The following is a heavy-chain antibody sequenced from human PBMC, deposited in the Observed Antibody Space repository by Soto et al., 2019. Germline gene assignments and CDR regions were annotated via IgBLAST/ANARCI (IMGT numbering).Heavy chain of an antibody. V-gene: IGHV3-23*01. CDR2: ISGTGGST. D-gene: IGHD1-1*01. CDR3: AKTRTSEASYFDY. J-gene: IGHJ4*02. Sequence: PGGSLRLSCAASGFTFSSYAMSWVRQAPGKGLEWVSAISGTGGSTYYADSVKGRFNISRDNSKNTLYLKMNSLRAKDTAVYYCAKTRTSEASYFDYWGQGTLVIVSS. CDR1: GFTFSSYA.